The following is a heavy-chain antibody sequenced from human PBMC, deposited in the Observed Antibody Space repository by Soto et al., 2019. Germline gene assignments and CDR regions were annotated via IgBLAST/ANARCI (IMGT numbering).Heavy chain of an antibody. CDR2: IIPILRKP. CDR1: GGTFSTQT. CDR3: SSNLPNNDDSAGYSAF. D-gene: IGHD3-22*01. Sequence: QVQLVQSGAEVKKPGSSVKVSCKVSGGTFSTQTINWARQAPGQGLEWLGGIIPILRKPTYAQKFQGRVTILADRSTSTGYMELSSLRSEDTAVYYGSSNLPNNDDSAGYSAFWCQGTQVTVSS. J-gene: IGHJ4*02. V-gene: IGHV1-69*02.